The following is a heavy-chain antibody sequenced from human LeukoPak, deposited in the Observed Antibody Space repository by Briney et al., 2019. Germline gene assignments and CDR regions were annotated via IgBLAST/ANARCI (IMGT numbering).Heavy chain of an antibody. V-gene: IGHV4-31*03. J-gene: IGHJ4*02. D-gene: IGHD5-18*01. CDR3: ARGYYLGYSYVGYYFDY. CDR1: GGSISSGGYY. Sequence: SQTLSLTCTVSGGSISSGGYYWSWLRQHPGKGLEWIGYIYYSGSTYYNPSLKSRVTISVDTSKNQFSLKLSSVTAADTAVYYCARGYYLGYSYVGYYFDYWGQGTLVTVSS. CDR2: IYYSGST.